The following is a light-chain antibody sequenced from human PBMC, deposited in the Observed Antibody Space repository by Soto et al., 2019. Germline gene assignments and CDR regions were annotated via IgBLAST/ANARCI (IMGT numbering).Light chain of an antibody. CDR1: SSNIGRNT. Sequence: QSVLTQPPSASGTPGQRVTISCSGSSSNIGRNTVKWYRQLPGMAPKLLIVRSDQRPSGVPDRFSGSQSGTSASLAISGLQSEDEADYNCAAWDDSLNAWAFGGGTKLTVL. CDR2: RSD. J-gene: IGLJ3*02. CDR3: AAWDDSLNAWA. V-gene: IGLV1-44*01.